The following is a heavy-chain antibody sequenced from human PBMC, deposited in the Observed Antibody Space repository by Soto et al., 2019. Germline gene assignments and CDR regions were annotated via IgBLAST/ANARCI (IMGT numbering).Heavy chain of an antibody. J-gene: IGHJ4*02. Sequence: GSLRLSRAASGFTFSDYYMSCILQAPGKGLEWVSYISSSGSTIYYADSVKGRFTISRDNAKNSLYLQMNSLRAEDTAVYYCARQRNAGGFDYWGQGTLVTVSS. D-gene: IGHD2-15*01. CDR2: ISSSGSTI. V-gene: IGHV3-11*01. CDR3: ARQRNAGGFDY. CDR1: GFTFSDYY.